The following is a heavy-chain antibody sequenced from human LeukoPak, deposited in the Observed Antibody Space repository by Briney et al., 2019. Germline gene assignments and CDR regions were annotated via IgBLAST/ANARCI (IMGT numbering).Heavy chain of an antibody. D-gene: IGHD3-10*01. CDR3: ARGRGLARLNWFDP. J-gene: IGHJ5*02. V-gene: IGHV4-34*01. CDR2: INHSGST. Sequence: SETLSLTCVVYGGSFSDYYWNWIRQPPGKGLEWIGEINHSGSTDYSPSLKSRVTISVDTSKNQFSLKMSSVTAADTAIYYRARGRGLARLNWFDPWGQGTLVTVSS. CDR1: GGSFSDYY.